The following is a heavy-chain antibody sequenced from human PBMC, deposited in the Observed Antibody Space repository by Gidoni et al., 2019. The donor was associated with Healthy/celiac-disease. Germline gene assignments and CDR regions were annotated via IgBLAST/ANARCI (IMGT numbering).Heavy chain of an antibody. D-gene: IGHD3-10*01. CDR3: AKYVIRGSGSYYTPFDY. J-gene: IGHJ4*02. V-gene: IGHV3-23*04. Sequence: EVQLVEFGGGLVQPGGSLRLSCAASGLTFRSYAMSWARQAPGKGLEWVSPISGSGGGTYYADSLKGRFTISRDNSKNTLYLQMNSLRAEDTAVYYCAKYVIRGSGSYYTPFDYWGQGTLVTVSS. CDR2: ISGSGGGT. CDR1: GLTFRSYA.